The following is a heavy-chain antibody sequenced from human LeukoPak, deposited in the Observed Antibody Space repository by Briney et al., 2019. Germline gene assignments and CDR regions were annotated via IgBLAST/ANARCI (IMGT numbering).Heavy chain of an antibody. CDR3: ARARERHLGKGDYDY. V-gene: IGHV1-18*01. CDR2: ISGYNGNT. J-gene: IGHJ4*02. CDR1: GYTCTSYG. D-gene: IGHD4-17*01. Sequence: ASVKVSCKAAGYTCTSYGSSWGRQAPGEELEWMGGISGYNGNTNYVEKFQGRVTMTTDTSTSTAYMELRSLRSDDTAAYYCARARERHLGKGDYDYWGQGTLVTVSS.